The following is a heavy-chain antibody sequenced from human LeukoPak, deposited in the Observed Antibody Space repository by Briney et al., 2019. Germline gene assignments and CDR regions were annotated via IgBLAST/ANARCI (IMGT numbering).Heavy chain of an antibody. D-gene: IGHD2-8*01. Sequence: GGSLRLSCAASGFTFTSYWMSWVRQAPGKGLQWVANIKEDGSEKYYVDSVKGRFTISRDNAKNSVSLQMNSLRAEDTAVYYCARIYLKMASASWGQGTLVTVSS. CDR1: GFTFTSYW. V-gene: IGHV3-7*01. J-gene: IGHJ5*02. CDR3: ARIYLKMASAS. CDR2: IKEDGSEK.